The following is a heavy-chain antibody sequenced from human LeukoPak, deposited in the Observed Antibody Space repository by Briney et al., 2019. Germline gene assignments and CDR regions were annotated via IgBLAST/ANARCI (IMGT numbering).Heavy chain of an antibody. CDR3: ARDKQPGDN. Sequence: PSETLSLTCTISGGSIRSYYWGWIRQPPGKGLEWIGYIYYSGSTTHNPSLKSRVTMSVDTPKNQFSLKLSSVTAADTAVYFCARDKQPGDNWGQGILVTVSS. CDR2: IYYSGST. V-gene: IGHV4-59*01. J-gene: IGHJ4*02. CDR1: GGSIRSYY. D-gene: IGHD5-18*01.